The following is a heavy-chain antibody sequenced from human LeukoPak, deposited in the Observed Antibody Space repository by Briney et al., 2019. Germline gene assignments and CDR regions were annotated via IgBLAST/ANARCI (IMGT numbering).Heavy chain of an antibody. J-gene: IGHJ3*02. V-gene: IGHV4-59*08. D-gene: IGHD3-10*01. CDR3: ARELEFLWSGELTAAFDI. Sequence: SETLSLTCTVSGASFSSYYWSWLRQPPGKGLEWIAYIFYNGNTKYNPSLKSRVTISVDTSKNQFSLKLNSVTAADTAVYYCARELEFLWSGELTAAFDIWGQGTMVAVSS. CDR2: IFYNGNT. CDR1: GASFSSYY.